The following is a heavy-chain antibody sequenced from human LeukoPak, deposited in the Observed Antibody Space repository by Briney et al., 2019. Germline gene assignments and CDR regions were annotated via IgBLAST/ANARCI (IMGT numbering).Heavy chain of an antibody. Sequence: PSQTLSLTCTVSGRSISGYYWSWIRQPPGKGLEWIGYIYYSGSHNYDPSSESPVTISVDTSKNQFSLKLTAVTAADTAVYYCARVGHNCGGDCYSPWFDPWGQGTLVTVSS. CDR2: IYYSGSH. CDR1: GRSISGYY. CDR3: ARVGHNCGGDCYSPWFDP. V-gene: IGHV4-59*01. J-gene: IGHJ5*02. D-gene: IGHD2-21*02.